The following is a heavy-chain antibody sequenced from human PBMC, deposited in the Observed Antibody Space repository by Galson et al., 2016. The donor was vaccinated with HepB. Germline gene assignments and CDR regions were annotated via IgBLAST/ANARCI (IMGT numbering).Heavy chain of an antibody. CDR1: GGSFSSYA. Sequence: SVKASCKASGGSFSSYAISWVRQAPGQGLEWMGGILPIFGSATYAQKFQGRVTITAEESTSTAYMDLSSLTSEDTAVYYCATPVDYYNSSNYFSWGQGTLVTVAS. V-gene: IGHV1-69*13. CDR3: ATPVDYYNSSNYFS. J-gene: IGHJ4*02. D-gene: IGHD3-22*01. CDR2: ILPIFGSA.